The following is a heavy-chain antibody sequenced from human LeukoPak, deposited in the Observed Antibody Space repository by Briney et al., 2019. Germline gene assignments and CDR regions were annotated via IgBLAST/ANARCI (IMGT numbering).Heavy chain of an antibody. J-gene: IGHJ4*02. CDR2: INHSGST. Sequence: SETLSLTCAVYGGSFSGYYWSWIRRPPGKGLEWIGEINHSGSTNYNPSLKSRVTISVDTSKNQFSLKLSSVTAADTAAYYCASGSCSGGSCYQQFWGQGTLVTVSS. D-gene: IGHD2-15*01. V-gene: IGHV4-34*01. CDR1: GGSFSGYY. CDR3: ASGSCSGGSCYQQF.